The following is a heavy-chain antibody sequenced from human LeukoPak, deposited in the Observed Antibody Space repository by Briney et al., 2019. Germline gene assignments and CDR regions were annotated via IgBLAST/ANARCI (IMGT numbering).Heavy chain of an antibody. J-gene: IGHJ6*01. CDR1: GGSISSGGYY. Sequence: SETLSLTCTVSGGSISSGGYYWSRIRRHPGKGLEWIGYIYYSGSTYYNPSLKSRVTISVVTSKNQFSLKLSSVTAADTAVYYCARVANWDDDYYGMDVWGQGTTVTVSS. V-gene: IGHV4-31*03. D-gene: IGHD1-1*01. CDR2: IYYSGST. CDR3: ARVANWDDDYYGMDV.